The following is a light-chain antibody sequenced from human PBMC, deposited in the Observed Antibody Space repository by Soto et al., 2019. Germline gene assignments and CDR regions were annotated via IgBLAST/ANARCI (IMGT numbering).Light chain of an antibody. Sequence: DIVLTQSPATLSLSPGERATLSCRASQSVSSSYLAWYQQKPGQAPRLHTYGASSRATGIPDRYSGSGSGTDFTLTISRLETEDFAVYYCQQYGSSPWTFGQGTKVEIK. CDR3: QQYGSSPWT. J-gene: IGKJ1*01. V-gene: IGKV3-20*01. CDR2: GAS. CDR1: QSVSSSY.